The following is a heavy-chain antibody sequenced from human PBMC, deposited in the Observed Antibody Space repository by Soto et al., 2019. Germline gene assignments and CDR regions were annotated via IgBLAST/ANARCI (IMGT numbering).Heavy chain of an antibody. CDR2: IRGEGQNDAT. J-gene: IGHJ4*02. CDR1: GFTFSDSA. CDR3: TRRPPGDGYNYFFDT. V-gene: IGHV3-73*02. D-gene: IGHD1-1*01. Sequence: EVQLVESGGVLVQPGGSLKLSCAASGFTFSDSAMYWVRQASGKGLEWVGRIRGEGQNDATEYGASVRGRFTISRDDSKNTTYLQMNSLNTEDTAVYYCTRRPPGDGYNYFFDTWGQGALVTVSS.